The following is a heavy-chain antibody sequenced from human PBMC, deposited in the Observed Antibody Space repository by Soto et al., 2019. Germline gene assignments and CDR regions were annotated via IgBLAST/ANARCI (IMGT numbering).Heavy chain of an antibody. D-gene: IGHD6-13*01. V-gene: IGHV3-30-3*01. CDR2: ISYDGSNK. CDR1: GFTFSSYA. J-gene: IGHJ6*02. Sequence: GGSLRLSCAASGFTFSSYAMHWVRQAPGKGLEWVAVISYDGSNKYYADSVKGRFTIPRDNSKNTLYLQMNSLRAEDTAVYYCARDTGSSSRNYYYYYGMDVWGQGTTVTVSS. CDR3: ARDTGSSSRNYYYYYGMDV.